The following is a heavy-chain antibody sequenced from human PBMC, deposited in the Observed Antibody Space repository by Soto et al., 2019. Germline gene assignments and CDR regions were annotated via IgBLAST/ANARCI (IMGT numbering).Heavy chain of an antibody. J-gene: IGHJ4*02. Sequence: PGGSLRLSCAASGFTFSNYVMYWVRQAPGKGLEWISAISPSADKTYYAEYVKGRFAISRDNSKNTLSLQKNSLRADDTAVYYCAKLGVRIATAGIDYWGQGTLVTVSS. CDR3: AKLGVRIATAGIDY. CDR1: GFTFSNYV. CDR2: ISPSADKT. D-gene: IGHD6-13*01. V-gene: IGHV3-23*01.